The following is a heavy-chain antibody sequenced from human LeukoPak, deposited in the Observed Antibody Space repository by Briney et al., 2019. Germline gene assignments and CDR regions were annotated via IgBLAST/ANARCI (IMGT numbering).Heavy chain of an antibody. D-gene: IGHD6-19*01. CDR3: AKWGASVWSGRGDFDY. V-gene: IGHV3-23*01. Sequence: GGSLRLSCAASTFTFSTYAMSWVRQAPGKGLQWVSVISTSGGSTNYADSVEGRFTISRDNSKNTLYLQMNSLRAEDTAVYYCAKWGASVWSGRGDFDYWGQGTLVTVSS. CDR1: TFTFSTYA. CDR2: ISTSGGST. J-gene: IGHJ4*02.